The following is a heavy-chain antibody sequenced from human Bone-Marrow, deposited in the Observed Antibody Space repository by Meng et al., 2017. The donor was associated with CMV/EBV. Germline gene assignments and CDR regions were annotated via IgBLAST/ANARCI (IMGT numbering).Heavy chain of an antibody. V-gene: IGHV3-23*01. CDR1: FTFSSYA. CDR3: AKDLESIAAAVGDAFDI. D-gene: IGHD6-13*01. Sequence: FTFSSYAMSWVRQAPGKGLEWVSAISGSGGSTYYADSVKGRFTISRDNSKNTLYLQMNSLRAEDTAVYYCAKDLESIAAAVGDAFDIWGQGTMVTVSS. J-gene: IGHJ3*02. CDR2: ISGSGGST.